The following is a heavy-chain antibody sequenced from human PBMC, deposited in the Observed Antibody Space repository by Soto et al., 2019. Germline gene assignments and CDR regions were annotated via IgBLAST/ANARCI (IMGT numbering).Heavy chain of an antibody. CDR1: GYTFTSYD. CDR3: ARRAETNGWNGFGADKYYFDF. D-gene: IGHD1-1*01. CDR2: MNPNTGNS. V-gene: IGHV1-8*01. Sequence: GASVKVSCKASGYTFTSYDIYWVRQATGQVLEWMGWMNPNTGNSGYAQKFQGRVTVTSGTSINTVLMELSSLRSEDTAVYYCARRAETNGWNGFGADKYYFDFWGQGTLVTVSS. J-gene: IGHJ4*02.